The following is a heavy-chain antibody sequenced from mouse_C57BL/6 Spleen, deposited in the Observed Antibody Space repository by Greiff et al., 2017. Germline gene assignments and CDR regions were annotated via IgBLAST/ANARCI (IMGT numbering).Heavy chain of an antibody. J-gene: IGHJ2*01. Sequence: QVQLQQPGAELVMPGASVKLSCKASGYTFTSYWMHWVKQRPGQGLEWIGEIDPSDSYTNYNQKFKGKATLTVDKSSSTAYMQLSSLTSEDSAVYYCARADDGYYEGGDYWGQGTTLTVSS. D-gene: IGHD2-3*01. CDR1: GYTFTSYW. CDR3: ARADDGYYEGGDY. V-gene: IGHV1-69*01. CDR2: IDPSDSYT.